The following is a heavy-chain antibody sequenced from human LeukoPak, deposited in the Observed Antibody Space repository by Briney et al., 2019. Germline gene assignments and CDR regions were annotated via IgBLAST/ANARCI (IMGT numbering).Heavy chain of an antibody. Sequence: GGSLRLSCAASGFTFSSYSMNWVRQAPGKGLEWGSSISSSSSYIYYADSVKGRFTISRDNAKNSLYLQMNSLRAEDTAVYYCARPMRQWLYLWDYWGQGTLVTVSS. CDR2: ISSSSSYI. CDR1: GFTFSSYS. V-gene: IGHV3-21*01. D-gene: IGHD6-19*01. CDR3: ARPMRQWLYLWDY. J-gene: IGHJ4*02.